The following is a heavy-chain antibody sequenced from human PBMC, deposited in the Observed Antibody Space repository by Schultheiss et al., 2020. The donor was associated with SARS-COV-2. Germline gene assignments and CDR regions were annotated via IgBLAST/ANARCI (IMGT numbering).Heavy chain of an antibody. CDR1: GGSFSGYY. CDR2: IYTSGST. J-gene: IGHJ4*02. CDR3: ASEGPLFPPTFDY. Sequence: SQTLSLTCAVYGGSFSGYYWSWIRQPAGKGLEWIGRIYTSGSTNYNPSLKSRVTISVDTSKNQFSLKLSSVTAADTAVYYCASEGPLFPPTFDYWGQGTLVTVSS. V-gene: IGHV4-59*10.